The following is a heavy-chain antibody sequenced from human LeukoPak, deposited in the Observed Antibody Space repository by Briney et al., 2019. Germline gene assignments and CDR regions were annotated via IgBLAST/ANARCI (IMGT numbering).Heavy chain of an antibody. J-gene: IGHJ5*02. CDR1: GGSISSYY. D-gene: IGHD1-26*01. CDR2: IYTSGST. V-gene: IGHV4-4*07. Sequence: SETLSLTCTVSGGSISSYYWSWIRQPAGKGLDWIGRIYTSGSTNYNPSLKSRVTMSVDTSKNQFSLKLSSVTAADTAVYYCARMISSGSYLAWFHPWGQGTLVTVSS. CDR3: ARMISSGSYLAWFHP.